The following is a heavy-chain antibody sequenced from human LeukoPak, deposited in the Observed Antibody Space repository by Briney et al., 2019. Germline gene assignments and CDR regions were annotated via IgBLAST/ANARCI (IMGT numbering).Heavy chain of an antibody. CDR1: GFTFSSYS. J-gene: IGHJ4*02. CDR3: ARDVVEAYCGGDCYVDY. Sequence: PGGSLRLSCAASGFTFSSYSMNWVRQAPGKGLEWVSSISSSSSYIYYADSVKGRFTISRDNAKNLLYLQMNSLRAEDTAVYYCARDVVEAYCGGDCYVDYWGQGTLVTVSS. V-gene: IGHV3-21*01. CDR2: ISSSSSYI. D-gene: IGHD2-21*02.